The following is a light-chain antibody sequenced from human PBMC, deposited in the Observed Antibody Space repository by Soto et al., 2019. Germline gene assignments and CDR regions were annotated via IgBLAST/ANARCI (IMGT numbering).Light chain of an antibody. Sequence: QSALTQPASVSGSPGQAITISCTGTSSDVGGYNYVCWYQHHPGKAPKLIIYDVSNRPSGVSNRFSGSKSGNTASLTISGLQAEDEAEYYFSSYTTSSTLVLGGGTKLTVL. CDR1: SSDVGGYNY. CDR3: SSYTTSSTLV. J-gene: IGLJ2*01. V-gene: IGLV2-14*03. CDR2: DVS.